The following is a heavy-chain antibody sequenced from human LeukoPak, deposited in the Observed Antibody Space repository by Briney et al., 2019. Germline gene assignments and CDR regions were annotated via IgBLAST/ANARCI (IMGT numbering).Heavy chain of an antibody. CDR2: ISYDGSNK. D-gene: IGHD6-6*01. CDR1: GFTFSSYA. J-gene: IGHJ4*02. Sequence: GGSLRLSCAASGFTFSSYAMHWVRQAPGKGLEGVAVISYDGSNKYYADSVKGRFTISRDNSKSTLYLQMNSLRAEDTAVYYCARGGSSSVYFDYWGQGTLVTVSS. V-gene: IGHV3-30*01. CDR3: ARGGSSSVYFDY.